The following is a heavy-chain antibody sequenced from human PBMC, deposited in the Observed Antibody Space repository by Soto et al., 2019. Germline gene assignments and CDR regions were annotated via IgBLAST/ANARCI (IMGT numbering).Heavy chain of an antibody. CDR1: GFTLSDYY. D-gene: IGHD3-9*01. V-gene: IGHV3-11*01. Sequence: QVQLVESGGGLVKPGGSLRLSCAASGFTLSDYYMTWIRQAPGKGLEWVSDISISGNTIHYADSVRGRFTISRDNAKNSLWLQMNTLRAEDTAVYYCARFRGAGYYNFWGQGTLVTVSS. CDR3: ARFRGAGYYNF. J-gene: IGHJ4*02. CDR2: ISISGNTI.